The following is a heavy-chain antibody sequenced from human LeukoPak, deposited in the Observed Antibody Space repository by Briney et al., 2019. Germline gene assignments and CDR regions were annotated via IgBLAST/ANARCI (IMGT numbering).Heavy chain of an antibody. D-gene: IGHD2-2*02. CDR3: ARALVVPAAILSPTDAFDI. CDR1: GGSISSYY. V-gene: IGHV4-30-4*08. Sequence: SETLSLTCTVSGGSISSYYWSRIRQPPGKGLEWIGYIYYSGSTYYNPSLKSRVTISVDTSKNQFSLKLSSVTAADTAVYYCARALVVPAAILSPTDAFDIRGQGTMVTVSS. J-gene: IGHJ3*02. CDR2: IYYSGST.